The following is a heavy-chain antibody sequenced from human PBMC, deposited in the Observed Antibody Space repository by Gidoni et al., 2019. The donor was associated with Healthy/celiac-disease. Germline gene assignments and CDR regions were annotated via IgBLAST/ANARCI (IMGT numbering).Heavy chain of an antibody. CDR1: GGSISSSSYY. Sequence: QLQLQESGPGLAKPSETLYLTCTVSGGSISSSSYYWGWIRQPPGKGLEWIGSIYYSGSTYYNPSLKSRVTISVDTSKNQFSLKLSSVTAADTAVYYCARQIAARLGVWYFDLWGRGTLVTVSS. V-gene: IGHV4-39*01. D-gene: IGHD6-6*01. CDR3: ARQIAARLGVWYFDL. CDR2: IYYSGST. J-gene: IGHJ2*01.